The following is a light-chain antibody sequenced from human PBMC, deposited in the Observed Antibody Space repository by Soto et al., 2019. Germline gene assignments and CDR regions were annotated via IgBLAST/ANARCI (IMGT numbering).Light chain of an antibody. Sequence: QSALTQPPSASGSPGQSVTISCTGTSSDVGGYNSVSWYQHHPGKAPKLMIYEVSKRPSGVPDRFSGSKSGNTSSLTVSGLRAEEEVDFAPPPKAARTFFVVFGGDTQVSFL. CDR3: PPKAARTFFVV. CDR2: EVS. J-gene: IGLJ7*01. CDR1: SSDVGGYNS. V-gene: IGLV2-8*01.